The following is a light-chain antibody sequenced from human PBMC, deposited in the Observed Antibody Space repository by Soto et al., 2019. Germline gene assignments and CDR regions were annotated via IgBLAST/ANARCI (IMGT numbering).Light chain of an antibody. V-gene: IGKV1-5*01. J-gene: IGKJ1*01. CDR1: QSISSW. CDR3: QQYNVYSPWT. CDR2: DAS. Sequence: IQMTQSPSTLSASVGDRVTITCRASQSISSWLAWYQQKPGKAPKLLIYDASTLESGVPSRFSGSGSGTEFTLTITSLQPDDFATYYCQQYNVYSPWTFGQGTKVDIK.